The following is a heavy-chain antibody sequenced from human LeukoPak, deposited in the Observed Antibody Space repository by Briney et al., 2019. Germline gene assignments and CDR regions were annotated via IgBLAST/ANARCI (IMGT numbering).Heavy chain of an antibody. CDR2: IKHDGREN. J-gene: IGHJ6*03. CDR3: ARDSTSFFDNWGHSSYYLDV. CDR1: GFTFSSYW. Sequence: PGGSLRLSCAASGFTFSSYWMSWVRQAPGKGLEWVANIKHDGRENYFVDSVKDRFTISRDNARDSLYLQLNSLRAEDTAVYYCARDSTSFFDNWGHSSYYLDVWGKGTTVTVS. D-gene: IGHD7-27*01. V-gene: IGHV3-7*01.